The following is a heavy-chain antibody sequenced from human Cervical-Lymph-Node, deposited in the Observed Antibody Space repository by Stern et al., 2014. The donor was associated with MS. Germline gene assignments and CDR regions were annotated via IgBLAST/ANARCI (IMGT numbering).Heavy chain of an antibody. V-gene: IGHV3-7*01. Sequence: EVQLVESGGGLVQPGGSLRLSCAASGFTFSTYWMSWVRQAPGKGLEWVANINKDGSQTNYVDSVKGRFTISKDNAKNSLFLQVNRLRAEDTAAYSCASHTTKIASGQTYYYYYGMDVWGQGTTVTVSS. CDR1: GFTFSTYW. J-gene: IGHJ6*02. CDR2: INKDGSQT. CDR3: ASHTTKIASGQTYYYYYGMDV. D-gene: IGHD1-1*01.